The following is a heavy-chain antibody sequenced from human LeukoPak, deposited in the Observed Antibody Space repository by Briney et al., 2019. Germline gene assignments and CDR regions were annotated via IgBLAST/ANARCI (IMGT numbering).Heavy chain of an antibody. D-gene: IGHD2-2*01. Sequence: ASVKVSCKASGYTFTSYGISWVRQAPGQGLEWMGWINPNSGGTSYAQKFQGRVTLTRDTSISTAYMELSRLKSDDTAFYYCAKDLYQLLMGFDYWGQGTLVTVSS. CDR2: INPNSGGT. CDR1: GYTFTSYG. V-gene: IGHV1-2*02. J-gene: IGHJ4*02. CDR3: AKDLYQLLMGFDY.